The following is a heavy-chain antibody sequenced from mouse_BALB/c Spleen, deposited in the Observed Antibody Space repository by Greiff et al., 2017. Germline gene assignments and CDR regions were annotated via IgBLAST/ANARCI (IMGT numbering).Heavy chain of an antibody. Sequence: VQLQQSGAELVRPGTSVKVSCKASGYAFTNYLIEWVKQRPGQGLEWIGVINPGSGGTNYNEKFKGKATLTADKSSSTAYMQLSSLTSDDSAVYFGARFPTGTGAYWGQGTLVTVSA. CDR1: GYAFTNYL. V-gene: IGHV1-54*01. J-gene: IGHJ3*01. CDR2: INPGSGGT. D-gene: IGHD4-1*02. CDR3: ARFPTGTGAY.